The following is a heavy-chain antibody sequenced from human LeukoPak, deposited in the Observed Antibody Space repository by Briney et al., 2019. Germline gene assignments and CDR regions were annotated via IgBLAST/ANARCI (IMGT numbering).Heavy chain of an antibody. D-gene: IGHD3-16*02. Sequence: ASVKVSCKASGYTFTSYGISWVRQAPGQGLEWMGWISAYNGNTNYAQKLQGRVTMTTDTSMSTAYMELRSLRSDDTAVYYCARVTYDYVWGSYRPLDYWGQGTLVTVSS. J-gene: IGHJ4*02. CDR1: GYTFTSYG. V-gene: IGHV1-18*01. CDR2: ISAYNGNT. CDR3: ARVTYDYVWGSYRPLDY.